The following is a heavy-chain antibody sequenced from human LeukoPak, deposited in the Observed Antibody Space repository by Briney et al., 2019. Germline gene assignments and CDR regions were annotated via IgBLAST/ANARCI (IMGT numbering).Heavy chain of an antibody. CDR3: SRLKIQWPPIYFDY. Sequence: GGSLRLSCAASGFTFNTYGMHWVRQAPGKGLEWVAFIRYDGSNKHYAASVKGRSTISRDNSKNALYLQMNSLRVEDTAVYYCSRLKIQWPPIYFDYWGQGTLVTVSS. CDR2: IRYDGSNK. V-gene: IGHV3-30*02. J-gene: IGHJ4*02. CDR1: GFTFNTYG. D-gene: IGHD5-24*01.